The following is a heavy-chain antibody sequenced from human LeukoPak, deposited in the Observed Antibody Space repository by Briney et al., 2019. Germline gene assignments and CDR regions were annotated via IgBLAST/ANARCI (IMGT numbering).Heavy chain of an antibody. CDR3: AKEFNRGSPDY. V-gene: IGHV3-30*18. CDR2: ISYDGSNE. Sequence: GGSLRLSCAPSGFTFSRHGMHWVRQAPGKGLEWVAVISYDGSNEYYADSVKGRFTISRDNSKNTLYLQMSSLRAEDTAVYYCAKEFNRGSPDYWGQGTLVTVPS. D-gene: IGHD2/OR15-2a*01. CDR1: GFTFSRHG. J-gene: IGHJ4*02.